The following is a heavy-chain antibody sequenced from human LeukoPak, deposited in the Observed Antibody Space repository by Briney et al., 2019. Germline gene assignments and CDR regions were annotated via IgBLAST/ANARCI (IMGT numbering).Heavy chain of an antibody. Sequence: GGTLRLSCAASGFTFSTYAMSWVRQAPGKGLEWVSSVSDSGGSTYYADSVKGRFTISRDNSKNIVYLQMNSLRAEDTAVYYCAELGITMIGGVWGKGTTVTISS. J-gene: IGHJ6*04. D-gene: IGHD3-10*02. CDR2: VSDSGGST. V-gene: IGHV3-23*01. CDR1: GFTFSTYA. CDR3: AELGITMIGGV.